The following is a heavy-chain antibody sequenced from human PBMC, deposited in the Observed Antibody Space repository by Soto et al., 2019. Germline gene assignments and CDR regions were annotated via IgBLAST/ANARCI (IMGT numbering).Heavy chain of an antibody. CDR3: TRGSTVTYYYYGMDV. V-gene: IGHV3-73*02. CDR2: IRSKANSYAT. D-gene: IGHD4-4*01. CDR1: GFTFSGSA. Sequence: EVQLVESGGGLVQPGGSLKLSCAASGFTFSGSAMHWVRQASGKGLERVGRIRSKANSYATAYAASVKGRFTISRDDSKKTAYRQMNSLKPEDTAVYYCTRGSTVTYYYYGMDVWGQGTTVTVSS. J-gene: IGHJ6*02.